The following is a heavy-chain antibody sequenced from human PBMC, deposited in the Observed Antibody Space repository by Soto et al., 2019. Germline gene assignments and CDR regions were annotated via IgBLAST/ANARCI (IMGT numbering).Heavy chain of an antibody. D-gene: IGHD5-18*01. V-gene: IGHV1-18*01. CDR3: AIVPKQRIQLWFWDWFDP. J-gene: IGHJ5*02. Sequence: APVKLPSKASGYSFTSYAISWVRHAPGQGLEWMGWISAYNGNTNYAQKLQGRVTMTTDTSTSTAYMELRSLRSDDTAVYYCAIVPKQRIQLWFWDWFDPWGQGTLVTVSS. CDR2: ISAYNGNT. CDR1: GYSFTSYA.